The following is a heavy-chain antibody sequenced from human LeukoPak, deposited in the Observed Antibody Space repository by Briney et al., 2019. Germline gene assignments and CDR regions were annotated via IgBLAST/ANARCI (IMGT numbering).Heavy chain of an antibody. CDR1: GGSISSGDYY. CDR3: ARLLLWFGELSEADY. D-gene: IGHD3-10*01. J-gene: IGHJ4*02. V-gene: IGHV4-30-4*08. Sequence: PSETLSLTGTVSGGSISSGDYYWSWIRQPPGKGLEWIGYIYYSGSTYYNPSLKSRVTISVDTSKNQFSLKLSSVTAADTAVYYCARLLLWFGELSEADYWGQGTLVTVSP. CDR2: IYYSGST.